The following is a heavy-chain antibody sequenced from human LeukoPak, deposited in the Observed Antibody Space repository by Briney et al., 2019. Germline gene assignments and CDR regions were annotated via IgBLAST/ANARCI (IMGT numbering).Heavy chain of an antibody. Sequence: ASVKVSCKASGYTFTSYAMNWVRRAPGQGLEWMGWINTNTGNPTYAQGFTGRFVFSLDTSVSTAYLQISSLKAEDTAVYYCARDADWDIVATIGWHYYYMDVWGKGTTVTVSS. J-gene: IGHJ6*03. CDR2: INTNTGNP. D-gene: IGHD5-12*01. CDR3: ARDADWDIVATIGWHYYYMDV. V-gene: IGHV7-4-1*02. CDR1: GYTFTSYA.